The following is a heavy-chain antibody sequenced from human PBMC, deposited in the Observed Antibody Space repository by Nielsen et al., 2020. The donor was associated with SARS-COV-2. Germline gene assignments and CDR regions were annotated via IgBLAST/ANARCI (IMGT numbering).Heavy chain of an antibody. J-gene: IGHJ3*01. V-gene: IGHV3-7*01. CDR1: GFTFDDYA. CDR2: IKPDGSEK. Sequence: GESLKISCAASGFTFDDYAMHWVRQAPGKGLEWVADIKPDGSEKVYVDSVKGRFTISRDNAKNSMSLQMNSLRVEDTAVYYCARDWSRAFDVWGQETMVTVSS. CDR3: ARDWSRAFDV.